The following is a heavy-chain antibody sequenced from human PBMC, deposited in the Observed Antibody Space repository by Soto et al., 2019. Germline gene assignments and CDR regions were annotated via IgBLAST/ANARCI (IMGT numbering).Heavy chain of an antibody. CDR2: ISSSSSTI. CDR3: ARDGGYSSSWYGDGNNWFDP. D-gene: IGHD6-13*01. Sequence: GGSLRLSCAASGFTFSSYSMNWVRQAPGKGLEWVSYISSSSSTIYYADSVKGRFTISRDNAKNSLYLQMNSLRDEDTAVYYCARDGGYSSSWYGDGNNWFDPWGQGTLVTVSS. CDR1: GFTFSSYS. V-gene: IGHV3-48*02. J-gene: IGHJ5*02.